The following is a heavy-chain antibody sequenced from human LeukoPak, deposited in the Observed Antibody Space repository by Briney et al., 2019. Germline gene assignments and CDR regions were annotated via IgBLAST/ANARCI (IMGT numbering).Heavy chain of an antibody. J-gene: IGHJ5*02. CDR3: ARGPYYYDSSGYYYYNWFDP. CDR1: GYTFTSYD. D-gene: IGHD3-22*01. Sequence: GASVKVSCKASGYTFTSYDINWLRQATGQGLEWMGWMNPNSGNTGYAQKFQGRVTMTRNTSISTAYMELSSLRSEDTAVYYCARGPYYYDSSGYYYYNWFDPWGQGTLVTVSS. CDR2: MNPNSGNT. V-gene: IGHV1-8*01.